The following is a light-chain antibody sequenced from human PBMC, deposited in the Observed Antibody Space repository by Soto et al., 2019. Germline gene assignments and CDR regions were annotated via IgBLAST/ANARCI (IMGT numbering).Light chain of an antibody. CDR2: GSA. CDR1: QSVFSS. J-gene: IGKJ1*01. Sequence: EIVMTQSPATLTVSPGXRATLSCRASQSVFSSLAWYQQRPGQAPRLLIYGSATRATGIPDRFSGSGSGTEFTLTISSLQSEDSAVYYCQQYHSWPAFGQGTKVDIK. V-gene: IGKV3-15*01. CDR3: QQYHSWPA.